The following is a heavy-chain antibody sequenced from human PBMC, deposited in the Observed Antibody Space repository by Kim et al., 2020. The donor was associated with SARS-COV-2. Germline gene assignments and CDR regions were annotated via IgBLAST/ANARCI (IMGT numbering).Heavy chain of an antibody. CDR3: VREDSSTDYGRFDP. D-gene: IGHD6-13*01. Sequence: GGSLRLSCAASGFIFSDYYMSWVRQAPGKGLEWVSYISNSGSEIYYADSVKGRFTISRDNAQNSLYLQMNSLRAEDTAVYYCVREDSSTDYGRFDPWGQGSLVTVSS. CDR2: ISNSGSEI. CDR1: GFIFSDYY. V-gene: IGHV3-11*01. J-gene: IGHJ5*02.